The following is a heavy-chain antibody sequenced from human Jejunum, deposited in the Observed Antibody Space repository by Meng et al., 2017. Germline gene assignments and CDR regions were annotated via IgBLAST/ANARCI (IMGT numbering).Heavy chain of an antibody. D-gene: IGHD6-19*01. CDR2: ISSGSGTT. CDR3: AKAHSSGWGGRYFDC. J-gene: IGHJ4*02. V-gene: IGHV3-23*01. Sequence: GESLKISCAASEFTFSSHVMSWVRQAPGKGLEWVSSISSGSGTTYYADSVKGRFTISRDNSMNTLYLQMNSLRAEDTAVYFCAKAHSSGWGGRYFDCWGQGTLVTVSS. CDR1: EFTFSSHV.